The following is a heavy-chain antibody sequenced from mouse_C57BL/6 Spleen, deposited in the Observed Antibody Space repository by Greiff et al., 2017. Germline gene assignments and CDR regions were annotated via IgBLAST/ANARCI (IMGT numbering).Heavy chain of an antibody. D-gene: IGHD1-1*01. V-gene: IGHV1-52*01. Sequence: QVQLQQPGAELVRPGSSVKLSCKASGYTFTSYWMHWVKQRPIQGLEWIGNIDPSDSETHYNQKFKDKATLTVDKSSSTAYMPLSSLTSEDSSVYYCARSYYVSSPPFDYWGQGTTLTVSS. CDR1: GYTFTSYW. CDR3: ARSYYVSSPPFDY. CDR2: IDPSDSET. J-gene: IGHJ2*01.